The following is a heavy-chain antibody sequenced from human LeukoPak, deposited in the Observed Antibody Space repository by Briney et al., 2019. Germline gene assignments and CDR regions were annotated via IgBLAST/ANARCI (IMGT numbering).Heavy chain of an antibody. CDR2: IYTSGST. CDR3: ARVGYDFWSGLEYGMDV. D-gene: IGHD3-3*01. J-gene: IGHJ6*02. Sequence: SETLSLTCTVSGGSISSGSYYWSWIRQPAGKGLEWIGRIYTSGSTNYNPSLKSRVTISVDTSKNQFSLKLSSVTAGDTAVYYCARVGYDFWSGLEYGMDVWGQGTTVTVSS. CDR1: GGSISSGSYY. V-gene: IGHV4-61*02.